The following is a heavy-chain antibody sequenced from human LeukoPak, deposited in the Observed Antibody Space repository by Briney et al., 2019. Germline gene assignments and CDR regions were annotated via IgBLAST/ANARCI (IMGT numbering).Heavy chain of an antibody. CDR3: ARVHRDYGDYGGYFDY. V-gene: IGHV3-23*01. J-gene: IGHJ4*02. D-gene: IGHD4-17*01. Sequence: GGSLRLSCGASGFTFSSYAMSWVRQAPGKGLEWVSAISGSGGSTYYADSVKGRFTISRDNSKNTLYLQMNSLRAEDTAVYYCARVHRDYGDYGGYFDYWGQGTLVTVSS. CDR2: ISGSGGST. CDR1: GFTFSSYA.